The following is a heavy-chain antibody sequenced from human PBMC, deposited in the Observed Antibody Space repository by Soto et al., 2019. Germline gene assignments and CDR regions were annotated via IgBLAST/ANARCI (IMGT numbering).Heavy chain of an antibody. J-gene: IGHJ1*01. D-gene: IGHD6-6*01. CDR3: AKYRGTARRYFQH. Sequence: QVQLVQSGAEVKKPGSSVKVSCKASGGTFSSYAISWVRQAPGQGLQWMGGTIPIFGTANYAQKFQARVTITADESTSTAYMGLSSLRSEDTAVYYCAKYRGTARRYFQHWGQGALVTVSS. CDR2: TIPIFGTA. CDR1: GGTFSSYA. V-gene: IGHV1-69*01.